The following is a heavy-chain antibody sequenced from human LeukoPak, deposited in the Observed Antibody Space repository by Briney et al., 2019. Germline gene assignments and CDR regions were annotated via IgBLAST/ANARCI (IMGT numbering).Heavy chain of an antibody. J-gene: IGHJ4*02. V-gene: IGHV3-64*01. Sequence: GGSLRLSCAASGFTFSSYAMHWVRQAPGKGLEYVSAISSNGGSTYYANSVKGRFTISRDNSKNTLYLQMGSLRAEDMAVYYCARGRVDTAMGSADYWGQGTLVTVSS. CDR1: GFTFSSYA. CDR2: ISSNGGST. CDR3: ARGRVDTAMGSADY. D-gene: IGHD5-18*01.